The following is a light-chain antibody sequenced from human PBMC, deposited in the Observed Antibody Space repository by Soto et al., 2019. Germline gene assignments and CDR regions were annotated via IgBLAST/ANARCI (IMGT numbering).Light chain of an antibody. CDR3: QQRWNWPLIT. Sequence: ETVLTQSPATLSLSPGEIDTLSCRASQSVGSSVVWYQQKPGRAPRLLIYDATYRATGIPARFSGSGSGTDFTLTISGLEPEYFAVYSCQQRWNWPLITFGQGTRLEIK. V-gene: IGKV3-11*01. CDR1: QSVGSS. J-gene: IGKJ5*01. CDR2: DAT.